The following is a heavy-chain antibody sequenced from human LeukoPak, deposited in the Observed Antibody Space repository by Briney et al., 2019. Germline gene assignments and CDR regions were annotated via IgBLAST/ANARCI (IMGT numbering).Heavy chain of an antibody. D-gene: IGHD3-10*01. CDR1: GFMFSNYG. V-gene: IGHV3-30*18. CDR2: ISYDGSNK. J-gene: IGHJ3*02. CDR3: AKDLRRRYYFGSGSRGGTFDI. Sequence: GRSLRLSCAASGFMFSNYGMQWVRQAPGTGLEWVAVISYDGSNKYYADSVKGRFTISRDNSKNTLYLQMNSLRAEDTAVYYCAKDLRRRYYFGSGSRGGTFDIWGQGTMVTVSS.